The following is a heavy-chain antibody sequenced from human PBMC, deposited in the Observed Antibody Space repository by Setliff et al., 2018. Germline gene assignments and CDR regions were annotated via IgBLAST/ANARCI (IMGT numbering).Heavy chain of an antibody. CDR3: ASCRYQVPYDY. V-gene: IGHV4-39*01. CDR1: GGSLSTTNVY. D-gene: IGHD2-2*01. CDR2: VYDSGTT. Sequence: SETLSLTCTVSGGSLSTTNVYWGWVRQPPGKGLEWIGTVYDSGTTYYNPSLKSRVTIFVDTSKNQFSLNLNSVTAADTGVYYCASCRYQVPYDYWGQGILVTVSS. J-gene: IGHJ4*02.